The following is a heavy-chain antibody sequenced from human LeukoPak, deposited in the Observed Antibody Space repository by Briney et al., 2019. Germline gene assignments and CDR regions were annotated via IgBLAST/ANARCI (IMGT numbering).Heavy chain of an antibody. V-gene: IGHV4-61*09. D-gene: IGHD2-2*01. CDR2: IYTSRST. CDR1: GGSISSGSYD. Sequence: TLSLTCTVSGGSISSGSYDWDWIRQPAGKGLEWIGHIYTSRSTNSNPSLKGRVTISVDTSKNQFSLKLNSVTAAETAVYYSARGEHGSFLTDTSWFDTWGQGALVTVSS. J-gene: IGHJ5*01. CDR3: ARGEHGSFLTDTSWFDT.